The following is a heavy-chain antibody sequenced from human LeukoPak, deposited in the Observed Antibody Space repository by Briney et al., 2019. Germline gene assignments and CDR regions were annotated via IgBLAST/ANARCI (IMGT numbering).Heavy chain of an antibody. CDR2: VLYSGIT. Sequence: PSKTLSLTCSISGGSITTHYWTWIRQPPGKGLEWIGYVLYSGITNYNPSLRGRITISVDTSQNQFSLSLRSVTGADTAVYYCARDLTTVTKGFDLWGQGTMVTVSS. J-gene: IGHJ3*01. D-gene: IGHD4-17*01. V-gene: IGHV4-59*11. CDR1: GGSITTHY. CDR3: ARDLTTVTKGFDL.